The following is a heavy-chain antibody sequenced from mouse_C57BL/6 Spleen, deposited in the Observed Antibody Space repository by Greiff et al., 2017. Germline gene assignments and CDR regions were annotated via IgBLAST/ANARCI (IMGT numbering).Heavy chain of an antibody. D-gene: IGHD1-1*01. CDR1: GYTFTSYW. CDR3: ASIYYYGSGYFDY. J-gene: IGHJ2*01. Sequence: QVQLQQPGAELVRPGSSVKLSCKASGYTFTSYWMHWVKQRPIQGLEWIGNIDPSDSETHYNQKFKDKATLTVDKSSSTAYMQLSSLTSEDSAVYYCASIYYYGSGYFDYWGQGTTLTVSS. V-gene: IGHV1-52*01. CDR2: IDPSDSET.